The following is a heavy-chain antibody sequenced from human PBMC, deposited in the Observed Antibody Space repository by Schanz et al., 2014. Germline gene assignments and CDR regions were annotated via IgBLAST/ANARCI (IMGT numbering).Heavy chain of an antibody. CDR1: GFTFSRRG. Sequence: QVQLVESGGGVVQPGRSLRLSCAASGFTFSRRGMHWVRQAPGKGLEWVAIIWFDGSNKYYADSVKGRFTISRDNSKNTLFLQMNSLRSEDTAVYYCARETMIRGVIISRFDPWGQGTLVTVSS. J-gene: IGHJ5*02. CDR2: IWFDGSNK. D-gene: IGHD3-10*01. CDR3: ARETMIRGVIISRFDP. V-gene: IGHV3-33*01.